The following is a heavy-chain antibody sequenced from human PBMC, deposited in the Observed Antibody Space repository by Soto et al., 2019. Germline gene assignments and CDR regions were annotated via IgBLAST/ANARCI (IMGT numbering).Heavy chain of an antibody. D-gene: IGHD1-1*01. CDR1: GFPFSEFG. CDR2: ISYDGSD. CDR3: ARRWNYYLDL. V-gene: IGHV3-33*05. Sequence: QMQLVESGGGVVQPGRSLRLSCVASGFPFSEFGMHWVRQAPGKGLEWVALISYDGSDYADSVKGRFTISRDDSRDTLFLHMDNLRPDDTGVYYCARRWNYYLDLWGQGTLVAVSS. J-gene: IGHJ4*02.